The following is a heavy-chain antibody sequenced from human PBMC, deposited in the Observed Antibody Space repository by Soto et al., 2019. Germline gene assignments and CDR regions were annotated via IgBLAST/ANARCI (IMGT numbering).Heavy chain of an antibody. CDR1: GYSFTSYW. Sequence: PGESLKISCKGSGYSFTSYWIGWVRQMPGKGLEWMGIIYPGDSDTRYSPSFQGQVTISADKSISTAYLQWSSLKASDTAMYYCARRPENFWSGYPEAFDYWGPGTLVTVSS. D-gene: IGHD3-3*01. CDR2: IYPGDSDT. J-gene: IGHJ4*02. V-gene: IGHV5-51*01. CDR3: ARRPENFWSGYPEAFDY.